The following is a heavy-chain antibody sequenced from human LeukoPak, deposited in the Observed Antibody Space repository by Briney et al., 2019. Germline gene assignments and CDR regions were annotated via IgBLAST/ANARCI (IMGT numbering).Heavy chain of an antibody. CDR3: AWSGCSGAICSAYYYYGMAV. D-gene: IGHD2-15*01. J-gene: IGHJ6*02. CDR2: ISYGGSA. Sequence: SETLSLTCTVSGGSITSYYWSWIRQHPGKGLEWIGNISYGGSAYYNPSLKSRVTISIDTSNNHLSLELKSVTAADTAVYFCAWSGCSGAICSAYYYYGMAVWGQGTTVTVSS. V-gene: IGHV4-59*06. CDR1: GGSITSYY.